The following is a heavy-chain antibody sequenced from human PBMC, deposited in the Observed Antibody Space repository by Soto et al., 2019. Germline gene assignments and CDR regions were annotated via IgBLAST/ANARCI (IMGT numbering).Heavy chain of an antibody. CDR1: GDSVASNSAA. CDR2: TYYRSKWYT. CDR3: TTGATSDRYVNYYYGIDA. V-gene: IGHV6-1*01. D-gene: IGHD3-9*01. J-gene: IGHJ6*02. Sequence: TLSLTCAISGDSVASNSAAWNWIRQSPSRGLEWLGRTYYRSKWYTDYAEPVKSRITINPDTSKNQVSLQLKSVTPEDTAVYYCTTGATSDRYVNYYYGIDAWGQGTTVTVSS.